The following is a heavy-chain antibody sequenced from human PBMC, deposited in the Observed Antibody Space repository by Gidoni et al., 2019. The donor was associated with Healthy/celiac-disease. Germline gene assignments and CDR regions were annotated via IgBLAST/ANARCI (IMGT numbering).Heavy chain of an antibody. CDR2: INPSGGST. V-gene: IGHV1-46*03. CDR1: GYTFTSYY. CDR3: ARANGQYDFWSGYYPLDY. Sequence: QVQLVQSGAEVKKPGASVKVSCKASGYTFTSYYMHWVRQAPGQGLEWMGIINPSGGSTSYAQKFQGRVTMTRDTSTSTVYMELSSLRSEDTAVYYCARANGQYDFWSGYYPLDYWGQGTLVTVSS. D-gene: IGHD3-3*01. J-gene: IGHJ4*02.